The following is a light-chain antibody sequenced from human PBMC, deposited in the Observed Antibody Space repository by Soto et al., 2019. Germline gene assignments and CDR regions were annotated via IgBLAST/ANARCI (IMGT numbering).Light chain of an antibody. CDR2: AAS. J-gene: IGKJ3*01. CDR1: QSVSGN. CDR3: QQYNNWPPIT. V-gene: IGKV3-15*01. Sequence: EIVMTQSPATLSVSPGERATLSCRASQSVSGNLAWYQQKPGQAPRLLIYAASTRATGIPARFSGSGSGTEFKLTISSLQSEDFAVYYCQQYNNWPPITFGPGTKVDIK.